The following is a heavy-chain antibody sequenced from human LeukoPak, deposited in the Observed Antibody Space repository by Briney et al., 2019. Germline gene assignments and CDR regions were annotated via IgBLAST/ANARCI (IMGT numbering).Heavy chain of an antibody. D-gene: IGHD5-18*01. J-gene: IGHJ3*02. V-gene: IGHV3-53*01. CDR3: ARLGIQDHYDAFDI. Sequence: GGSLRLSCATSGFTVSSNYMSWVRQAPGKGLEWVSVIYSGGSTYYADSVKGRFTISRDNSKNTVYLQMNSLRVEDTAVYYCARLGIQDHYDAFDIWGQGTMVTVSS. CDR2: IYSGGST. CDR1: GFTVSSNY.